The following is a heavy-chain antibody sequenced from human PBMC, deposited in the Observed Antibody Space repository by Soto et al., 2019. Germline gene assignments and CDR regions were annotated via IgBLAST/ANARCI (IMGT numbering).Heavy chain of an antibody. CDR1: GFSFKNAW. V-gene: IGHV3-15*07. J-gene: IGHJ4*01. D-gene: IGHD3-10*01. CDR2: IKNKNDGGTT. Sequence: EVELVESGGGLVKPGGSLTLSCVASGFSFKNAWMNWVRQAPGKGLEWVGRIKNKNDGGTTDYAAFVKGRFTISREASKNTLYLHMNGLKTGDTGVYFCTGLWFGEIYNYWGQGSLVTVSS. CDR3: TGLWFGEIYNY.